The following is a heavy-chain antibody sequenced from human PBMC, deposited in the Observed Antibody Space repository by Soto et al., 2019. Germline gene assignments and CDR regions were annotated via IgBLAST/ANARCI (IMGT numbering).Heavy chain of an antibody. CDR2: ISSSSSYI. J-gene: IGHJ4*02. CDR3: ASPGIAAAGMIDY. Sequence: GGSLRLSCAASGFTFSSYSMNWVRQAPGKGLEWVSSISSSSSYIYYADSVKGRFTISRDNAKNSLYLQMNSLRAEDTAVYYCASPGIAAAGMIDYWGQGTLVTVSS. V-gene: IGHV3-21*01. CDR1: GFTFSSYS. D-gene: IGHD6-13*01.